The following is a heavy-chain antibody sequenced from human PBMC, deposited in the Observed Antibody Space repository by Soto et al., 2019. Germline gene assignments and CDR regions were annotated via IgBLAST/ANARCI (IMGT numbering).Heavy chain of an antibody. Sequence: EVQLVQSGAEVKKPGESLKISCKGSGYSFASYWIGWVRQMPGKGLEWMGIIYPDDSYIKYSPSFQGQVTISADKSISTAYLQWSSLKASDTAIYYCASSAQRGYSSGWSDHYYYGIDVWGQGTTVTVSS. V-gene: IGHV5-51*01. CDR3: ASSAQRGYSSGWSDHYYYGIDV. J-gene: IGHJ6*02. CDR2: IYPDDSYI. D-gene: IGHD6-19*01. CDR1: GYSFASYW.